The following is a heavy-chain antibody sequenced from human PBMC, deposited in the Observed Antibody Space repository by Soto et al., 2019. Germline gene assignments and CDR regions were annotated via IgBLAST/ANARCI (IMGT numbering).Heavy chain of an antibody. J-gene: IGHJ5*01. D-gene: IGHD1-1*01. CDR2: INPSGGST. CDR1: GYTFTSYY. V-gene: IGHV1-46*01. Sequence: ASVKVSCKASGYTFTSYYMHWVRQAPGQGLEWMGIINPSGGSTSYAQKFQGRVTMTRDTSTSTVYMELSSLRSEDTAVYFFARDRSPGNWFDSWGQGTLVTVSS. CDR3: ARDRSPGNWFDS.